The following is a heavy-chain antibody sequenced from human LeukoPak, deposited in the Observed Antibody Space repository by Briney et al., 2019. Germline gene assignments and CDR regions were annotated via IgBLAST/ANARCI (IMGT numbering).Heavy chain of an antibody. V-gene: IGHV4-59*01. D-gene: IGHD5-24*01. CDR1: GGSINNYF. CDR2: IYYIGTT. J-gene: IGHJ4*02. Sequence: SETLSLTCTVSGGSINNYFWSWIRQPPGKGLEWIGYIYYIGTTNYNPSLTGRITISIDTSKNQFSLKLSSVTAADTAVYYCARDYGYNFGYFDYWGQGTLVTVSS. CDR3: ARDYGYNFGYFDY.